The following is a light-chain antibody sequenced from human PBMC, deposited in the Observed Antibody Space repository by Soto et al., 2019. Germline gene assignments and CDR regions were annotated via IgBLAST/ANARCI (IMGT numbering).Light chain of an antibody. Sequence: EIVLTESPATLSLSPGERATLSCRACQSVSSYLAWYQQRPGQAPRLLIYGASYRATGIPARFSGSGSGTDFTLIISSLQSEDFAVYYCQQYDNWPPFTFGPGTKVDIK. J-gene: IGKJ3*01. CDR1: QSVSSY. CDR3: QQYDNWPPFT. V-gene: IGKV3-15*01. CDR2: GAS.